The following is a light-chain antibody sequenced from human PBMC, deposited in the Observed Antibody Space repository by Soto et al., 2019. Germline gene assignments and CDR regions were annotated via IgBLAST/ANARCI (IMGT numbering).Light chain of an antibody. V-gene: IGLV8-61*01. Sequence: QAVVTQEPSFSVSPGRTATLICGLSSGSVSTSYYPSWYQLTPGQAPRTLIYSTNTRSSGVPNRFSGSILENKAALTITGAQADDESDYYCVLYMGTGISVFGGGTQLTVL. CDR2: STN. J-gene: IGLJ3*02. CDR3: VLYMGTGISV. CDR1: SGSVSTSYY.